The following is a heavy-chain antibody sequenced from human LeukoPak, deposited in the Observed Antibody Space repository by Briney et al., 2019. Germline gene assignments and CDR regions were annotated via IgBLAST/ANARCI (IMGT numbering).Heavy chain of an antibody. CDR2: ISYDGSNE. V-gene: IGHV3-30*03. Sequence: GGSLRLSCAASGFTFSSYGMHWVRQAPGKGLEWVAVISYDGSNEYYADSVKGRFTISRDNAKNSLYLQMNSLRAEDTAVYYCARDQGGVGYWGQGTLVTVSS. D-gene: IGHD3-16*01. J-gene: IGHJ4*02. CDR1: GFTFSSYG. CDR3: ARDQGGVGY.